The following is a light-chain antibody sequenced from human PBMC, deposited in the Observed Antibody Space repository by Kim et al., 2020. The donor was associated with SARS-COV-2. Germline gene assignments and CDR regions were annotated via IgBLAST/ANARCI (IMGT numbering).Light chain of an antibody. J-gene: IGLJ1*01. CDR3: SSYTTSSTLV. CDR1: SSDVGAYNH. V-gene: IGLV2-14*03. CDR2: DVT. Sequence: GQSITTPCTGTSSDVGAYNHVSWYQRHPGKAPKVMIYDVTNRPSGVSNRFSGSKSGNTASLTISGLQAEDEADYYCSSYTTSSTLVFGTGTKVTVL.